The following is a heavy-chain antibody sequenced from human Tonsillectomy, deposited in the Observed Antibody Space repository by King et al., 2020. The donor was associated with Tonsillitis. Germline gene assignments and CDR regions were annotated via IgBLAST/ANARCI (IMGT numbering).Heavy chain of an antibody. J-gene: IGHJ4*02. CDR3: ARLDRTQQWLGDY. Sequence: VQLVQSGAEVKKPGESLKISCKGSGDTFTNYWIGWVRQMPGKGLEWMGSIYPGDSDTRYSPSFQGPVTISADKSISTAYLQWSSLKASDTAMYYCARLDRTQQWLGDYWGQGTLVTVSS. D-gene: IGHD6-19*01. CDR1: GDTFTNYW. V-gene: IGHV5-51*01. CDR2: IYPGDSDT.